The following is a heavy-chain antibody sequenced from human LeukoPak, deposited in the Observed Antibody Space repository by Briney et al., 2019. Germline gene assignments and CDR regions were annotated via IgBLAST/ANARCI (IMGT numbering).Heavy chain of an antibody. CDR3: ARVGGRYSPLGY. V-gene: IGHV3-7*01. D-gene: IGHD3-16*02. Sequence: GGTLRLSCAASGFTVSSNNMSWVRQAPGKRLECVANIKQYGSEIYYVDSVKGRFTISRDNAKNSLYLQMISLRAEDTAVYYCARVGGRYSPLGYWGQGTLVTDSS. CDR1: GFTVSSNN. CDR2: IKQYGSEI. J-gene: IGHJ4*02.